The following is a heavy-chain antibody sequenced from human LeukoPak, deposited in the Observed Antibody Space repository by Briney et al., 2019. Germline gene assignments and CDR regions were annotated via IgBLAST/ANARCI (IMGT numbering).Heavy chain of an antibody. V-gene: IGHV4-61*02. CDR2: IYTSGST. CDR3: AREWEPGVDY. D-gene: IGHD1-14*01. CDR1: GDSISSGSYY. J-gene: IGHJ4*02. Sequence: SQTLSLTCTVSGDSISSGSYYWSWIRQPAGKGLEWIGRIYTSGSTNYNPSLKSRVTISVDTSKNQFSLKLSSVTAADTAVYYCAREWEPGVDYWGQGTLVTVSS.